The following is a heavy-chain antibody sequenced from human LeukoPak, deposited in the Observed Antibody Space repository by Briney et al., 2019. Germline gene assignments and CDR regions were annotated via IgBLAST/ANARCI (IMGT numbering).Heavy chain of an antibody. CDR1: GGSFSGYY. Sequence: SETLSLTCAVYGGSFSGYYWSWIRQPPGKGLEWIGEINHSGSTNYNPSLKSRVTISVDTSKNQFSLKLSSVTAADTAVYYCARGEVGAKAADYWGQGTLVTVPS. CDR2: INHSGST. V-gene: IGHV4-34*01. D-gene: IGHD1-26*01. CDR3: ARGEVGAKAADY. J-gene: IGHJ4*02.